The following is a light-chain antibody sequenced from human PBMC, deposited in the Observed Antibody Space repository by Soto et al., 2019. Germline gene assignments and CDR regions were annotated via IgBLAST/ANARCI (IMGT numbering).Light chain of an antibody. Sequence: QSALTQPASVSGSPGQSTTISCTGTSSDVGSSNYVSWYQQHPGRAPRLMIYEVSNRPSGVSNRFSGSKSGNTASLTISGLQAEDEADYYCSSYTTSSTYVFGPATKLTVL. J-gene: IGLJ1*01. CDR3: SSYTTSSTYV. V-gene: IGLV2-14*01. CDR1: SSDVGSSNY. CDR2: EVS.